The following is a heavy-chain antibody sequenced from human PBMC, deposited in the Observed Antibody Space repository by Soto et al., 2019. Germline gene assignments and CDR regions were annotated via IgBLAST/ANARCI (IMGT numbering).Heavy chain of an antibody. D-gene: IGHD3-10*01. V-gene: IGHV1-46*01. CDR1: ADTFTSYY. CDR3: ASQGTMVRGVDPYYYYGMDV. J-gene: IGHJ6*02. Sequence: GASVKVSCKAPADTFTSYYIHWVRQAPGHGLEWMGIINPSGGSTSYAQKFQGRVTMTRDTSTSTVYMELSSLRSGDTAVYYCASQGTMVRGVDPYYYYGMDVWGQGTTVTVSS. CDR2: INPSGGST.